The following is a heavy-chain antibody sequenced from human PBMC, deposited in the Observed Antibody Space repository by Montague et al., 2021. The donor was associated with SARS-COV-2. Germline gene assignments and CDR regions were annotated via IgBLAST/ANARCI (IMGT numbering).Heavy chain of an antibody. V-gene: IGHV4-39*01. CDR2: IYYSGST. D-gene: IGHD2-15*01. CDR1: GGSISSSSYY. CDR3: ARQDPIVVVVAAARGWFDP. Sequence: SETLSLTCTVSGGSISSSSYYWGWIRQPPGKGLEWIGSIYYSGSTYYNPSLKSRVTISVDTSKNQFSLKLSSVTAADTAVYYCARQDPIVVVVAAARGWFDPWGQGTLVTVSS. J-gene: IGHJ5*02.